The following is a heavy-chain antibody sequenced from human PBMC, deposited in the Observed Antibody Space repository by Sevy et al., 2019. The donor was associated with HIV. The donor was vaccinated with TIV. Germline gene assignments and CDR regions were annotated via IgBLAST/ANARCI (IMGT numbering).Heavy chain of an antibody. J-gene: IGHJ6*02. V-gene: IGHV4-39*01. CDR3: ARARDDHYDFWSGYYGVMGAPYGMDV. Sequence: SETLSLTCTVSGGSISSSSYYWGWIRQPPGKGLEWIGSIYYSGSTYYNPSLKSRVTISVDTSKNQFSLKLSSVTAADTAVYYCARARDDHYDFWSGYYGVMGAPYGMDVWGQGTTVTVSS. D-gene: IGHD3-3*01. CDR1: GGSISSSSYY. CDR2: IYYSGST.